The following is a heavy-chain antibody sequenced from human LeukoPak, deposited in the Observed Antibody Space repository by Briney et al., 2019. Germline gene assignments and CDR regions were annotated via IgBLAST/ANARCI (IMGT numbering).Heavy chain of an antibody. V-gene: IGHV3-74*01. Sequence: GGSLRLSCGVSGFTFNNYWMHWVRQAPGKGLVWVSRINMDGRTTDYADSVKGRFTISRDNAANTLYLQMNSLRAEDTAVYYCARSVRHSNSGWFAFDNWGQGTLVTVSS. CDR3: ARSVRHSNSGWFAFDN. D-gene: IGHD6-19*01. CDR2: INMDGRTT. CDR1: GFTFNNYW. J-gene: IGHJ4*02.